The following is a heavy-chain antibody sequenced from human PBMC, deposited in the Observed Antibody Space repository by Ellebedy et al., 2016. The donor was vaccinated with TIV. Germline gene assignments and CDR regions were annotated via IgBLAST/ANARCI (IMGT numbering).Heavy chain of an antibody. CDR1: GYTFTSYY. Sequence: AASVKVSCKASGYTFTSYYMHWVRQAPGQGLEWMGIINPSGGSTSYAQKFQGRVTMTRDTSTSTVYMELSSLRSEDTAVYYCARRYCSGGSCSLYFDYWGQGTLVTVSS. D-gene: IGHD2-15*01. CDR2: INPSGGST. V-gene: IGHV1-46*01. CDR3: ARRYCSGGSCSLYFDY. J-gene: IGHJ4*02.